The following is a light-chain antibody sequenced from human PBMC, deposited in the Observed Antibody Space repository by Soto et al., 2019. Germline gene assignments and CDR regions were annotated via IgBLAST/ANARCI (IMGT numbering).Light chain of an antibody. J-gene: IGKJ5*01. Sequence: PGERVTLSCRASQSVSSSYLTWYQQKPGQAPRLLIYGASNRATGIPDRFSGSGSGTEFTLTISRLEPEDSAVDDCQQYGSSGTFGQGTRLEIK. V-gene: IGKV3-20*01. CDR3: QQYGSSGT. CDR1: QSVSSSY. CDR2: GAS.